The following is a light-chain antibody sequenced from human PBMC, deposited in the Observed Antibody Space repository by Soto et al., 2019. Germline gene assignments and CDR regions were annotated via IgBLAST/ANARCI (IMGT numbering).Light chain of an antibody. CDR2: DAS. CDR3: QRYNSYSLLT. J-gene: IGKJ4*01. V-gene: IGKV1-5*01. CDR1: QSIGRW. Sequence: DILMTQSPSTLSASVGDRVTITCRASQSIGRWLAWYQQKPGKAPKLLIYDASSLESGVPSRFSGSGSGTEFTLTISSLQPDDFATYYCQRYNSYSLLTFGGGTKVDIK.